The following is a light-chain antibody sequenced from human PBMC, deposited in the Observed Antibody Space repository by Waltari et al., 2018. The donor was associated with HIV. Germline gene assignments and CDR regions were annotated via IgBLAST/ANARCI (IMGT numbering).Light chain of an antibody. CDR2: NNG. CDR1: SANIGKNY. J-gene: IGLJ3*02. Sequence: QSVLGQESSASGTAGQRVVISCSGTSANIGKNYVYWYQQFAGATPRLILYNNGQVPAGVPDRFSRSKSGVSASLVISGLQSGDEATYYCATWDANQWVFGGGTKVSVL. CDR3: ATWDANQWV. V-gene: IGLV1-47*02.